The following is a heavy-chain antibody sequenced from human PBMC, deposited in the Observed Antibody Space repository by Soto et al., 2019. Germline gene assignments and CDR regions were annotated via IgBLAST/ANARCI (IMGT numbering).Heavy chain of an antibody. CDR3: ARGQVVAAQH. CDR2: IYHSGST. V-gene: IGHV4-30-2*01. D-gene: IGHD2-15*01. J-gene: IGHJ4*02. CDR1: GGSISSGGYS. Sequence: QLQLQESGSGLVKPSQTLSLTCAVSGGSISSGGYSWSWIRQPPGKGLEWIGYIYHSGSTYYNPPLXRXAXIXXDRSKNQCSLKLSSVTAADTAVYYCARGQVVAAQHWGQGTLVTVSS.